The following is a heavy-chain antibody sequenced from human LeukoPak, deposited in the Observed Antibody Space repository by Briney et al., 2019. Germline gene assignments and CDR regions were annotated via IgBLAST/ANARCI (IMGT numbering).Heavy chain of an antibody. D-gene: IGHD2-21*01. J-gene: IGHJ4*02. CDR1: GFTFSSYA. CDR2: ISYDGSNK. V-gene: IGHV3-30-3*01. CDR3: ARDPSVWYFDY. Sequence: QTGGSLRLSCAASGFTFSSYAMHWVRQAPGKGLEWVAVISYDGSNKYYADSVKGRFTISRDNSKNTLYLQMNSLRAEDTAVYYCARDPSVWYFDYWGQGTLVTVSS.